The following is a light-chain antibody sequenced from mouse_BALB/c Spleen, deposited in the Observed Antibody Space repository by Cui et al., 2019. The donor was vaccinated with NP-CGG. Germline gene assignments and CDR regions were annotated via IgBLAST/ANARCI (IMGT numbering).Light chain of an antibody. Sequence: QAVVTQESALTTSPGETVTLTCRSSTGAVTTSNYANWVQEKPDHFFTGLIGGTNNRAPGVPARFSGSLIGDKAALTITGAQTEDEAIYFCALWYSNHWVFGGGTKLTDL. J-gene: IGLJ1*01. CDR2: GTN. CDR1: TGAVTTSNY. V-gene: IGLV1*01. CDR3: ALWYSNHWV.